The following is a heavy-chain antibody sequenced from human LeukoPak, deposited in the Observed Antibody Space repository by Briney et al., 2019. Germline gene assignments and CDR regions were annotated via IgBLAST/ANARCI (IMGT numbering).Heavy chain of an antibody. CDR2: IYYSGST. CDR1: GGSISSYY. V-gene: IGHV4-59*01. D-gene: IGHD3-9*01. CDR3: ARGHDNYYYGMDV. Sequence: SETLSLTCTVSGGSISSYYWSWIRQPPGKGLEWIGYIYYSGSTNYNPSLKSRVTISVDTSKNQFSLKLSSVTAADTAVYYCARGHDNYYYGMDVWGQGTTVTVYS. J-gene: IGHJ6*02.